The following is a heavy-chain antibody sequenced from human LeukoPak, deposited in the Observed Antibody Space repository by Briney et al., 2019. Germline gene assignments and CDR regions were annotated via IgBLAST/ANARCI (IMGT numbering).Heavy chain of an antibody. CDR3: AREANEWLVRYYYYGMDV. D-gene: IGHD6-19*01. J-gene: IGHJ6*02. CDR1: GYTFTSYG. CDR2: ISAYNGNT. V-gene: IGHV1-18*01. Sequence: ASVKVSCKASGYTFTSYGISWVRQAPGQGLEWMGWISAYNGNTNYAQKLQGRVTMTTDTSTSTAYMELRSLRSDDTAVYYCAREANEWLVRYYYYGMDVWGQGTTVTVSS.